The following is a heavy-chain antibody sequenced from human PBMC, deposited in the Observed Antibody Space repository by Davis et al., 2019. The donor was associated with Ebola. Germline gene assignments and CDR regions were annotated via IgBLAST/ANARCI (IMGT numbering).Heavy chain of an antibody. V-gene: IGHV3-72*01. J-gene: IGHJ5*02. Sequence: PGGSLRLSCETSGFTFSDHNMDWVRLAPGKGLEWIGRSRSKTYSYTTKYAASVEGRFTISRDESDNSLYLQMNGLKTEDTAVYYCARGDIGVAATGWFDPSGKGTVVSVST. CDR2: SRSKTYSYTT. CDR1: GFTFSDHN. CDR3: ARGDIGVAATGWFDP. D-gene: IGHD2-15*01.